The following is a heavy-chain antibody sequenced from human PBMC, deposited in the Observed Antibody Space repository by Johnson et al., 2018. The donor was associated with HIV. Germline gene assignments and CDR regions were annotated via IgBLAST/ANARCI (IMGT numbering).Heavy chain of an antibody. D-gene: IGHD6-19*01. CDR3: ARIPGSGWEHDAFDI. Sequence: VQLVESGGGLVQPGRSLRLSCPASGFTFGDYAMSWVRQAPGKGLEWVGFIRSKAYGGTTEYAASVKGRFTISRDDSKSIAYLQMNSLKTEDTAVYYCARIPGSGWEHDAFDIWGQGTLVTVSS. V-gene: IGHV3-49*04. CDR2: IRSKAYGGTT. J-gene: IGHJ3*02. CDR1: GFTFGDYA.